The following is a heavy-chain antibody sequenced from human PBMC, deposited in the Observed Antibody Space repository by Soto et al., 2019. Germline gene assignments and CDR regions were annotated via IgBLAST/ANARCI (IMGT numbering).Heavy chain of an antibody. V-gene: IGHV4-59*01. CDR2: IYYSGST. D-gene: IGHD6-6*01. CDR1: GGSIIGSY. J-gene: IGHJ4*02. Sequence: SSETLSLTCSFSGGSIIGSYWSWIRQPPGKGLEWIGYIYYSGSTNYNPSLKSRVTISVDTSKNQFSLKLSSVTAADTAVYYCARVYSSSTSFDYWGQGTLVTVSS. CDR3: ARVYSSSTSFDY.